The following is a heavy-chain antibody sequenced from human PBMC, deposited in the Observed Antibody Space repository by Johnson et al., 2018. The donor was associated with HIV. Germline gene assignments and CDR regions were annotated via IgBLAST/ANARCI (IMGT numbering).Heavy chain of an antibody. CDR2: ISSSGSTI. CDR3: ASPNWGGAFDI. J-gene: IGHJ3*02. CDR1: GFTFSDYY. D-gene: IGHD2-21*01. V-gene: IGHV3-11*04. Sequence: QVQLVESGGGVVQPGRSLRLSCAASGFTFSDYYMSWIRQAPGKGLEWVSYISSSGSTIYYGDSVKGRFTISRDNAKKILYLQMNSLRGEDTAVYYCASPNWGGAFDIWGQGTMVTVSS.